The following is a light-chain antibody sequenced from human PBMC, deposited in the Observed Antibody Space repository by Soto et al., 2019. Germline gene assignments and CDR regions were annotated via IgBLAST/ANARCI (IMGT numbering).Light chain of an antibody. CDR3: QQANSFPS. Sequence: DIPMTQSPPSVSASVGDRVTITCRASQGISGYLVWYQQKPGKAPKLLIYAASSLQNGVPSRFSGSGSGTDFTLTISSLQPEDSATYYCQQANSFPSFGGGTKVEIK. CDR2: AAS. J-gene: IGKJ4*01. V-gene: IGKV1-12*02. CDR1: QGISGY.